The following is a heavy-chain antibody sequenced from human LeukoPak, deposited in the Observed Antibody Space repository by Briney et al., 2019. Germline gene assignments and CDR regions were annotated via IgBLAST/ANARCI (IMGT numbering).Heavy chain of an antibody. CDR3: ARGPGLFGVTPLDY. V-gene: IGHV3-30*04. D-gene: IGHD3-3*01. CDR2: ISYDGSNK. CDR1: GFTFSSYA. J-gene: IGHJ4*02. Sequence: GGSLRLSCAASGFTFSSYAMHWVRQAPGKGLEWVAVISYDGSNKYYADSVKGRFTISRDNSKNTLYLQMNSLRAEDTAVYYCARGPGLFGVTPLDYWGQGTLVTVSS.